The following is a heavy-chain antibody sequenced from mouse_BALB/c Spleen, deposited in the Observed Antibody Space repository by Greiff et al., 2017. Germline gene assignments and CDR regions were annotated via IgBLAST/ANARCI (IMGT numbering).Heavy chain of an antibody. CDR1: GFSLTSYG. Sequence: VNVVESGPGLVAPSQSLSITCTVSGFSLTSYGVHWVRQPPGKGLEWLGVIWAGGSTNYNSALMSRLSISKDNSKSQVFLKMNSLQTDDTAMYYCAKANWDGYFDVWGAGTTVTVSS. V-gene: IGHV2-9*02. D-gene: IGHD4-1*01. CDR3: AKANWDGYFDV. CDR2: IWAGGST. J-gene: IGHJ1*01.